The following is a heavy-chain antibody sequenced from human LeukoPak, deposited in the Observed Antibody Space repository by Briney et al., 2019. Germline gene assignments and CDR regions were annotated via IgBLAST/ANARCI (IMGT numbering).Heavy chain of an antibody. CDR1: GFTFSDYT. J-gene: IGHJ6*02. V-gene: IGHV3-53*01. CDR2: IYSSGST. Sequence: GGSLRLSCAASGFTFSDYTMNWVRQAPGKGLEWVSVIYSSGSTYYADSVKGRFTISRDNSKNTLYLQMNSLRPEDTAVYYCAGDKLPDPWDGMDVWGQGTTVTVSS. D-gene: IGHD1-7*01. CDR3: AGDKLPDPWDGMDV.